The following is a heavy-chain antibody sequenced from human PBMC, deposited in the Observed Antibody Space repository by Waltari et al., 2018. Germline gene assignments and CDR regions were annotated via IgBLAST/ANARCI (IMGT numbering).Heavy chain of an antibody. CDR1: GCSTASCGSH. Sequence: QLQLPESGPGLVQPSETLSLTCTVSGCSTASCGSHWGWSRRPPGKGLEWIRSIYYSGSTYYNPSLKRRITISVDTSKNQFSLKLSSVTAADTAVYYCARGRGGNSDYWGQGTLVTVSS. V-gene: IGHV4-39*07. CDR3: ARGRGGNSDY. D-gene: IGHD2-21*02. CDR2: IYYSGST. J-gene: IGHJ4*02.